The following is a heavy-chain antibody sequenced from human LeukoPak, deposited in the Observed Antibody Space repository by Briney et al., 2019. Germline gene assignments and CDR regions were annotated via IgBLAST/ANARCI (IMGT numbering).Heavy chain of an antibody. CDR3: AKAGNWAFDY. V-gene: IGHV3-23*01. CDR2: ISGSGGST. Sequence: PGGSLRLSCAASGFTFSSYAMSWVRQAPGKGLEWVSVISGSGGSTYYADSVKGRFTTSRDNSKNTLYLQMNSLRAEDTAVYYCAKAGNWAFDYWGQGTLVTVSS. CDR1: GFTFSSYA. J-gene: IGHJ4*02. D-gene: IGHD7-27*01.